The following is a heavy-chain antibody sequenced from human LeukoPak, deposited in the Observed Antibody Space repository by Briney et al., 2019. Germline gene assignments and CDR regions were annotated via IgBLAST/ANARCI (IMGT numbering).Heavy chain of an antibody. V-gene: IGHV4-39*07. Sequence: SETLSLTCTVSGGSIVSTNYYWGWLRQSPGKGLEWFGTIYYSGNTYYNPSLKSRVTISVDTSKNQFSLKLSSVTAADTAVYYCARVRPGDYYFDYWGQGTLVTVSS. CDR3: ARVRPGDYYFDY. J-gene: IGHJ4*02. CDR1: GGSIVSTNYY. CDR2: IYYSGNT. D-gene: IGHD4-17*01.